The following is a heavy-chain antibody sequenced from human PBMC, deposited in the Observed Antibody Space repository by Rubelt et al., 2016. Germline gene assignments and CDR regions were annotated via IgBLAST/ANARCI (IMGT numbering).Heavy chain of an antibody. CDR2: IWYDGSNK. V-gene: IGHV3-33*01. J-gene: IGHJ4*02. D-gene: IGHD6-13*01. Sequence: IWYDGSNKFYADSVKGRFSISKDNSKNTLYLQMNSLRAEDTAVYYCARVISGVEYSSSWHFDYWGQGTLVTVSS. CDR3: ARVISGVEYSSSWHFDY.